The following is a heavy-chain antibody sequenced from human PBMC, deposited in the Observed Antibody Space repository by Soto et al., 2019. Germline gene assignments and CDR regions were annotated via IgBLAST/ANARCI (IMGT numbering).Heavy chain of an antibody. CDR3: AKGHTRAAGLKYFQH. V-gene: IGHV3-30*18. Sequence: GGSLRLSCAASGFTFSSYGMHWVRQAPGKGLEWVAVISYDGSNKYYADSVKGRFTISRDNSKNTLYLQMNSLRAEDTAVYYCAKGHTRAAGLKYFQHWGQGTLVTVSS. CDR2: ISYDGSNK. CDR1: GFTFSSYG. J-gene: IGHJ1*01. D-gene: IGHD6-13*01.